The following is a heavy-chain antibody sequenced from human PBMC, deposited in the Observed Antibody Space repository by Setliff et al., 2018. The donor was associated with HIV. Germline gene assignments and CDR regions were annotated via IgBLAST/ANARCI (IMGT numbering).Heavy chain of an antibody. CDR2: IFHSGDT. D-gene: IGHD6-6*01. CDR3: ATRPRIAARPFDY. Sequence: PSETLSLTCSVSGVSVGSGDYYWHWIRQHPEKALESIGYIFHSGDTYYNPSLKSRISMSVYTSKNQFSLELTSLTAADTAVYYCATRPRIAARPFDYWGQGMLVTVSS. J-gene: IGHJ4*02. V-gene: IGHV4-31*03. CDR1: GVSVGSGDYY.